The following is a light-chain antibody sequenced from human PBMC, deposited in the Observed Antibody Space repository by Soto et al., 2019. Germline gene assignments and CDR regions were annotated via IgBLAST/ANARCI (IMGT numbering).Light chain of an antibody. J-gene: IGLJ1*01. Sequence: QSALTQPASVSGSPGQSITLSCPGTSSDVGSYNLVSWYQQHPGKAPKLMIYEVSKRPSGVSNRFSGSKSGNTASLTISGLQAEDEADYYCFSYAGSSTFYVFGTGTKVTVL. V-gene: IGLV2-23*02. CDR2: EVS. CDR3: FSYAGSSTFYV. CDR1: SSDVGSYNL.